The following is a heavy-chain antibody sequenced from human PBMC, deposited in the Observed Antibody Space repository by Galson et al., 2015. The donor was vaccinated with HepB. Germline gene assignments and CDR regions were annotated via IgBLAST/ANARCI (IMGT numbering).Heavy chain of an antibody. V-gene: IGHV3-30*03. CDR2: ISYDGSNK. J-gene: IGHJ4*02. CDR3: ASASNPYGAFFSAARPGSCVY. CDR1: GFTFSSYG. Sequence: SLRLSCAASGFTFSSYGMHWVRQAPGKGLEWVAVISYDGSNKYYADSVKGRFTISRDNSKNTLYLQMNSLRAEDTAVYYCASASNPYGAFFSAARPGSCVYWGQGTLVIVSS. D-gene: IGHD6-6*01.